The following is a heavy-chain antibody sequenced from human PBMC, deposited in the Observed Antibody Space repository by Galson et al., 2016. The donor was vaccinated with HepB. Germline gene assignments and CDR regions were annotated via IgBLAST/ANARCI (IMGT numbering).Heavy chain of an antibody. CDR2: IYYNGRT. CDR1: GGPIRFYY. J-gene: IGHJ3*02. D-gene: IGHD3-22*01. CDR3: ARDRAESSGYHDAFDI. V-gene: IGHV4-59*01. Sequence: ETLSLTCTVSGGPIRFYYWSWIRQPPGKGLEWIGYIYYNGRTSYNPSLKSRVTISRDTSDNQFSLKLTSVTAADTAVYYCARDRAESSGYHDAFDIWGRGTAVSVSS.